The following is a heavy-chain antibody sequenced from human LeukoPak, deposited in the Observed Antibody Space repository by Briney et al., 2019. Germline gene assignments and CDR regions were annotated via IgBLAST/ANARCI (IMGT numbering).Heavy chain of an antibody. J-gene: IGHJ3*02. V-gene: IGHV4-59*08. CDR1: GGSISSYY. CDR3: ARVPYYYDSSGYYDAFDI. D-gene: IGHD3-22*01. CDR2: IYYSGST. Sequence: SETLSLTCTVSGGSISSYYWSWIRQPPGKGLEWIGHIYYSGSTIYNPSLKSRVTISVDTSKNQFSLKLSSVTASDTAVYYCARVPYYYDSSGYYDAFDIWGQGTMVTVSS.